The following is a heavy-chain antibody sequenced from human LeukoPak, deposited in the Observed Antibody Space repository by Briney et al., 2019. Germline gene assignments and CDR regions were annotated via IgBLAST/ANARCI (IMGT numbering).Heavy chain of an antibody. V-gene: IGHV3-48*02. J-gene: IGHJ5*02. CDR1: GFTFSSYS. Sequence: GGSLRLSCAASGFTFSSYSMNWVRQAPRKGLEWVSYISSSSSTIYYAHSVKGRFTISRDNAKNSLYLQMNSLRDEDTAVYYCARETRSRFDPWGQGTLVTVSS. CDR2: ISSSSSTI. CDR3: ARETRSRFDP.